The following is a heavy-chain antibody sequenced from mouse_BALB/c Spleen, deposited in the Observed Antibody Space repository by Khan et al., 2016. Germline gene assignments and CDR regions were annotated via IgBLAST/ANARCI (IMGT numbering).Heavy chain of an antibody. CDR3: ARMNEGSFAY. Sequence: QMQLEESGAELVRPGSSVKISCKASGYVFSSYWMNWVKQRPGQGLEWIGQNYPGDGDINYNAKFKGKATLTADKSSTTAYMQLNSLTSEESAVYCSARMNEGSFAYWGQGTLVTVSA. J-gene: IGHJ3*01. V-gene: IGHV1-80*01. CDR2: NYPGDGDI. CDR1: GYVFSSYW.